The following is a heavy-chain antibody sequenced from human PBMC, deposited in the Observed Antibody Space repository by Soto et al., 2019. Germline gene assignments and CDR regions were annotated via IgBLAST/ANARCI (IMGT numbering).Heavy chain of an antibody. Sequence: QITLKESGPTLVKPTQTLTLTCTFSGFSLSTTGEGVGWIRQPPGKALEWLAVIYWNDDKSYSPSLKSRLTINKDTSKKQVVLTMMNMAPVDTGTYYCAQVDDVAALFAYLGQGTLVTVSS. CDR1: GFSLSTTGEG. V-gene: IGHV2-5*01. D-gene: IGHD6-6*01. CDR2: IYWNDDK. J-gene: IGHJ4*02. CDR3: AQVDDVAALFAY.